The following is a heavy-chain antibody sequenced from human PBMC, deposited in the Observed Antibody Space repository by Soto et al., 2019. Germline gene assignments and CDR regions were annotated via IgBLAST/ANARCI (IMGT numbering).Heavy chain of an antibody. CDR3: ARVGAKGVPGY. Sequence: PSETLSFTGTVPVGSISSYDWSFLRHRPGKGLEWIGYIHYSGRTTYNPSLKSRVAISVETSKNQFSRKMRSVTAADTAVYYCARVGAKGVPGYRGQGTLVTVS. V-gene: IGHV4-59*13. CDR1: VGSISSYD. CDR2: IHYSGRT. D-gene: IGHD1-26*01. J-gene: IGHJ4*02.